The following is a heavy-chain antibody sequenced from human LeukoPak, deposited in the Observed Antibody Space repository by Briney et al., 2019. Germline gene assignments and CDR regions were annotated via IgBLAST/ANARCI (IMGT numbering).Heavy chain of an antibody. CDR2: INSDGSTT. CDR3: ARDRASDTAKPFDY. CDR1: ALTFSSYW. J-gene: IGHJ4*02. Sequence: RRSLRLSWAASALTFSSYWMHWVRQAPGKGLVWVSRINSDGSTTNYADSVKGRFTVSRDNAKNTLYLQMNSLRAEDTAVYYCARDRASDTAKPFDYWGQGTLVTVSS. D-gene: IGHD5-18*01. V-gene: IGHV3-74*01.